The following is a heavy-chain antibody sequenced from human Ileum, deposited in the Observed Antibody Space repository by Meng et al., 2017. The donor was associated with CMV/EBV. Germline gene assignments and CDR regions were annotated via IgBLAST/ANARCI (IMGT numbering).Heavy chain of an antibody. V-gene: IGHV3-48*03. CDR1: GFTFSSYE. CDR3: EKTTDYYYFDY. J-gene: IGHJ4*02. CDR2: ICSSGTTI. D-gene: IGHD3-9*01. Sequence: GESLKISCAASGFTFSSYEMNWVRQAPGKGLEWVSYICSSGTTIYYADSVKGRFTISRDNAKNSLYLQMNSLRAEDTAVYYCEKTTDYYYFDYWGQGTLVTVSS.